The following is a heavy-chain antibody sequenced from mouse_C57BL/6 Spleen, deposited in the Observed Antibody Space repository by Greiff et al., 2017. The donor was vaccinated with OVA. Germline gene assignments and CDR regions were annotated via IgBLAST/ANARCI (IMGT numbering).Heavy chain of an antibody. V-gene: IGHV1-69*01. J-gene: IGHJ2*01. D-gene: IGHD4-1*01. Sequence: QVQLQQPGAELVMPGASVKLSCKASGYTFTSYWMHWVKQRPGHGLEWIGEIDPSASYTNYNQKFKGKSTLTVDKSSSTAYMQLSSLTSEDSAVYYCARGSNWDFYFDYWGQGTTLTVSS. CDR2: IDPSASYT. CDR3: ARGSNWDFYFDY. CDR1: GYTFTSYW.